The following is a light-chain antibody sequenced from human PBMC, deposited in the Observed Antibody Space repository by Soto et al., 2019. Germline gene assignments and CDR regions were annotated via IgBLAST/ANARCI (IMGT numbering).Light chain of an antibody. CDR1: QGISSY. CDR2: AAS. J-gene: IGKJ1*01. CDR3: QQLNSYPRT. Sequence: DIQLTQSPSFLSASVGDRVTITCRASQGISSYLAWYQQKPGKAPKLLIYAASILQSGVPSRFSGSGSGTELTLTISSQQPEDFATYYCQQLNSYPRTFGRGTEVEIK. V-gene: IGKV1-9*01.